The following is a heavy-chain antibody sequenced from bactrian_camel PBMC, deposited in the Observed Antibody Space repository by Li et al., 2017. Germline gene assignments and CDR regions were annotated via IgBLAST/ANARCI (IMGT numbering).Heavy chain of an antibody. CDR2: RGSDGKT. CDR1: GYDFINYC. CDR3: AAVRPPAEGRCVYYAAPYYSH. D-gene: IGHD2*01. J-gene: IGHJ4*01. Sequence: DVQLVESGGGSVQSGGSLRLSCLAIAPGYDFINYCMAWFRQVPGNQRERVAVRGSDGKTNYTNSVNGRFVISQDNAKTTLYLQMNDLRPEDTATYYCAAVRPPAEGRCVYYAAPYYSHWGQWTQVTVS. V-gene: IGHV3S67*01.